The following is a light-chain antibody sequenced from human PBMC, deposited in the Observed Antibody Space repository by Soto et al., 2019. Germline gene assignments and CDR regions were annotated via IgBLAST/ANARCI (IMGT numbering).Light chain of an antibody. CDR1: QDITIY. J-gene: IGKJ3*01. Sequence: DIQMTQSPPSLSASVGDRVTITCQASQDITIYLNWYQQRPGRAPKLLIYDASTLETGVPSRFSGAGSGTVFTFTITSLQPEDIATYYCQHYENLPFTFGPGSKVA. V-gene: IGKV1-33*01. CDR3: QHYENLPFT. CDR2: DAS.